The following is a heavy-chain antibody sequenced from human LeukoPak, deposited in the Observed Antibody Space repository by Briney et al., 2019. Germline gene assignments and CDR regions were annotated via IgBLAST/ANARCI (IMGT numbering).Heavy chain of an antibody. Sequence: ASVQDTCKASGYTCISYYMHWVRQAPGQGREWRGIINPSGGSTSCAQKFQGRVSMARDTSTSTVYMELSGLRSEDTAVYYCARDRDSRAGVVPAAKGLDYWGQGTLVSVSS. V-gene: IGHV1-46*01. CDR2: INPSGGST. CDR3: ARDRDSRAGVVPAAKGLDY. D-gene: IGHD2-2*01. CDR1: GYTCISYY. J-gene: IGHJ4*02.